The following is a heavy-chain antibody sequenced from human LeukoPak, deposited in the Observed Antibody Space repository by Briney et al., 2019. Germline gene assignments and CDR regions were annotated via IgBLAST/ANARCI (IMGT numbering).Heavy chain of an antibody. CDR2: IYPGDSDT. CDR3: ARQTTVTTFDY. Sequence: GASLQISCKGSGYSFTSYWIGWVRQLPGKGLEWMGIIYPGDSDTRYSPSFQGQVTISADKSISTAYLQWSSLKASDTAMYYCARQTTVTTFDYWGQGTLVTVSS. CDR1: GYSFTSYW. J-gene: IGHJ4*02. V-gene: IGHV5-51*01. D-gene: IGHD4-17*01.